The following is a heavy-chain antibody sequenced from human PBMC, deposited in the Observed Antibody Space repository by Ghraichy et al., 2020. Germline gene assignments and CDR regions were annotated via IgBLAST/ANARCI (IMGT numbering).Heavy chain of an antibody. D-gene: IGHD6-19*01. CDR2: FDPEDGET. CDR3: ATVSRAVAGPDDAFDI. V-gene: IGHV1-24*01. Sequence: ASVKVSCKVSGYTLTELSMHWVRQAPGKGLEWMGGFDPEDGETIYAQKFQGRVTMTEDTSTDTAYMELSSLRSEDTAVYYCATVSRAVAGPDDAFDIWGQGTMVTVSS. J-gene: IGHJ3*02. CDR1: GYTLTELS.